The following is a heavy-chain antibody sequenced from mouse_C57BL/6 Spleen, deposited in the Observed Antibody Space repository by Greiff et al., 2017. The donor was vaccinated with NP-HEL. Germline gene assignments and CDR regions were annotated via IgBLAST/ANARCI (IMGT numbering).Heavy chain of an antibody. CDR1: GYTFTSYW. J-gene: IGHJ3*01. CDR2: IDPSDSYT. V-gene: IGHV1-50*01. D-gene: IGHD2-4*01. Sequence: QVQLQQPGAELVKPGASVKLSCKASGYTFTSYWMQWVKQRPGQGLEWIGEIDPSDSYTNYNQKFKGKATLTVDTSSSTAYMQLSSLTSEDSAVYYCARDYDYPFAYWGQRTLVTVSA. CDR3: ARDYDYPFAY.